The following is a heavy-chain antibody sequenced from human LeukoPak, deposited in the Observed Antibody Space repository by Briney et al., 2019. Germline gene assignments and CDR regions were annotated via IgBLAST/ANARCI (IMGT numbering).Heavy chain of an antibody. CDR1: GGTFSSYA. CDR3: ASRLVGATD. V-gene: IGHV1-2*02. J-gene: IGHJ3*01. D-gene: IGHD1-26*01. Sequence: ASVKVSCKASGGTFSSYAISWVRQAPGQGLEWMGWINPNSGGTNYAQKFQGRVTMTRDTSISTAYMELSRLRSDDTAVYYCASRLVGATDWGQGTMVTVSS. CDR2: INPNSGGT.